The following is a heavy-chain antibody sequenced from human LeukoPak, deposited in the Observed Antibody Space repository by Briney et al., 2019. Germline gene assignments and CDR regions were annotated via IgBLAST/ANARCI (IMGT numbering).Heavy chain of an antibody. D-gene: IGHD2-21*01. J-gene: IGHJ4*02. CDR1: GFTFRSYA. CDR2: IYENGGTT. V-gene: IGHV3-23*01. CDR3: AKDFRIGYSAHFDY. Sequence: GGSLRLSCVGSGFTFRSYAMSWVRQAPEKGLEFVSGIYENGGTTYYADSVKGRFSISRDNSKNTLYLQMDSLRGEDTAVYYCAKDFRIGYSAHFDYWGQGALVTVSS.